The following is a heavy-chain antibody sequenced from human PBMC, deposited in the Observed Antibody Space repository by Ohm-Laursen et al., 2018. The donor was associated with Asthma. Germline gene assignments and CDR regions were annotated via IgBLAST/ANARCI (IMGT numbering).Heavy chain of an antibody. CDR2: IYYTGNT. Sequence: TLSLTCTVAGDSISSGDNYWSWIRQHPGKGLEWISYIYYTGNTYYNPSLRSRITMSVDTSKNQFSLRLSSVTAADTAVYYCARVGIAARVIDYWGQGTLVTVSS. CDR1: GDSISSGDNY. CDR3: ARVGIAARVIDY. J-gene: IGHJ4*02. V-gene: IGHV4-31*03. D-gene: IGHD6-6*01.